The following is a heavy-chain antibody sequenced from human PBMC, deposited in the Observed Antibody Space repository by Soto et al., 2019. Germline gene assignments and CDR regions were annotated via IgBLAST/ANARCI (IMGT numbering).Heavy chain of an antibody. CDR2: ISGSGGST. CDR1: GFTFSSYA. Sequence: GGSLRLSCAASGFTFSSYAMSWVRQAPGKGLEWVSAISGSGGSTYYADSVKGRFTISRDNSKNTLYLQMNSLRAEDTAVYYCAKDQVVGDYDILTGYLPFDYWGQGTLVTVSS. D-gene: IGHD3-9*01. CDR3: AKDQVVGDYDILTGYLPFDY. J-gene: IGHJ4*02. V-gene: IGHV3-23*01.